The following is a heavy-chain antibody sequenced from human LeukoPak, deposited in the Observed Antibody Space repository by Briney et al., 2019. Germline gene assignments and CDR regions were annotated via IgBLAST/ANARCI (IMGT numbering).Heavy chain of an antibody. J-gene: IGHJ3*02. V-gene: IGHV4-4*02. CDR1: GGSISSSNW. CDR2: IYHSGST. D-gene: IGHD3-10*01. CDR3: ARSGIGETLAAFDI. Sequence: SGTLSLTCAVSGGSISSSNWWSWVRQPPGKGLEWIGEIYHSGSTNYNPSLKSRVTISVDKSKNQFSLKLSSVTAADTAVYYCARSGIGETLAAFDIWGQGTMVTVSS.